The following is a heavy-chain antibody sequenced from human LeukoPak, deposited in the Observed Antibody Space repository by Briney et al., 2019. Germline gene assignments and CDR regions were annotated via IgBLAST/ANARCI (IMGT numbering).Heavy chain of an antibody. Sequence: ASVKVSCKASGYTFTGYYMHWVRQAPGQGLEWMGWINPNSGGTNYAQKFQGRVTMTRDTSISTAYMELSRLRSDDTAVCYCARDTVGATGGDYWGQGTLVTVSS. J-gene: IGHJ4*02. CDR2: INPNSGGT. D-gene: IGHD1-26*01. V-gene: IGHV1-2*02. CDR1: GYTFTGYY. CDR3: ARDTVGATGGDY.